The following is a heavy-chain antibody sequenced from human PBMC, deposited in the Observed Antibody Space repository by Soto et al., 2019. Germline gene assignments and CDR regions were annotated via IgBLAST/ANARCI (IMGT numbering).Heavy chain of an antibody. CDR3: AKVLYYYDSSGYYSSQYYYYGMDV. D-gene: IGHD3-22*01. V-gene: IGHV3-23*01. Sequence: PGGSLRLSCAASGFTFSSYAMSWVRQAPGKGLEWVSAISGSGGSTYYADSVKGRFTISRDNSKNTLYLQMNSLRDEDTAAYYCAKVLYYYDSSGYYSSQYYYYGMDVWGQGTTVTVSS. CDR2: ISGSGGST. CDR1: GFTFSSYA. J-gene: IGHJ6*02.